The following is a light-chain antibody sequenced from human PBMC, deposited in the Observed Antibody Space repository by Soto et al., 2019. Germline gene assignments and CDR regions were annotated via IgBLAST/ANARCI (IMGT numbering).Light chain of an antibody. Sequence: DIQMTQSPSSLSASVGDRVTITCQASQDISNYLNWYQQKPGKAPKLLIYDASNLETGVPSRFSGSGSGTDFSFTITSLQPEDIATYFCQQYHNLLLTFGPGTKVDIK. CDR1: QDISNY. CDR2: DAS. CDR3: QQYHNLLLT. V-gene: IGKV1-33*01. J-gene: IGKJ3*01.